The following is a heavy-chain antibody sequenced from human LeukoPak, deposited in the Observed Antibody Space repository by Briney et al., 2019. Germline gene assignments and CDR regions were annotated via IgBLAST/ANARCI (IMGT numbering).Heavy chain of an antibody. D-gene: IGHD5-24*01. J-gene: IGHJ4*02. CDR1: GFSLGSYW. CDR3: VREGPNLFEY. Sequence: GGSLRLSCTASGFSLGSYWMSWVRQAPGKGLEWVANINQDASRKYYAGSVTGRFSVSRDNAQNSLHLQMDSPRAEDTAVYYCVREGPNLFEYWGQGTLVTVSS. V-gene: IGHV3-7*03. CDR2: INQDASRK.